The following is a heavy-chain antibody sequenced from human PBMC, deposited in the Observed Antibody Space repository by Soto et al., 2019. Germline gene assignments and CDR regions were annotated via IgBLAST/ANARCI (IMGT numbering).Heavy chain of an antibody. CDR1: GFTVSSNY. CDR3: ARDLLRYRTNGVCPGSYYYYYYGMDV. D-gene: IGHD2-8*01. CDR2: IYSGGST. Sequence: GSLRLSCAASGFTVSSNYMSWVRQAPGKGLEWVSVIYSGGSTYYADSVKGRFTISRDNSKNTLYLQMNSLRAEDTAVYYCARDLLRYRTNGVCPGSYYYYYYGMDVWGQGTTVTVSS. J-gene: IGHJ6*02. V-gene: IGHV3-53*01.